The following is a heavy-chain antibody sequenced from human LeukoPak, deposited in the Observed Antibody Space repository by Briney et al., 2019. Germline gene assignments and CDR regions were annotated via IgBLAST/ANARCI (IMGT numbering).Heavy chain of an antibody. CDR1: GGSISNYY. CDR2: IYYTGNT. Sequence: PSETLSLTCTVSGGSISNYYWSWIRQSPGKGLEWIGYIYYTGNTNYNPSLESRVIISVDTSKNQFSLKLSSVTAADTAVYYCARDRWTYYDILTGYLSNNWFDPWGQGTLVTVSS. V-gene: IGHV4-59*12. CDR3: ARDRWTYYDILTGYLSNNWFDP. D-gene: IGHD3-9*01. J-gene: IGHJ5*02.